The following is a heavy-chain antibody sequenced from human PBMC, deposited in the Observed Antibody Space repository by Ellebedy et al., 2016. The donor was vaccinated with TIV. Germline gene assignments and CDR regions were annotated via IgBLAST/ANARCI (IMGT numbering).Heavy chain of an antibody. CDR3: ASGIWSADPW. D-gene: IGHD3-3*01. Sequence: GESLKISCAASGFTFSSQWMHWVRQAPGRGLAWVSRISGDGTSTNYVDSVKGRFTISRDNAKNTLYLQMDSLRADDTAVYYCASGIWSADPWWGQGTLVTVSS. CDR2: ISGDGTST. V-gene: IGHV3-74*01. J-gene: IGHJ4*02. CDR1: GFTFSSQW.